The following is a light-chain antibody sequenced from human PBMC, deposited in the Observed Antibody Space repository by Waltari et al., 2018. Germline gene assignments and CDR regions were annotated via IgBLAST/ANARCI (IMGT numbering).Light chain of an antibody. CDR3: HQRSNWPIT. J-gene: IGKJ5*01. V-gene: IGKV3-11*01. CDR1: QSVSSY. CDR2: GAS. Sequence: EIVLTQSPTTLSLSPGERATLSCRASQSVSSYLVWYQQNPGQTPRLLIYGASNRATGIPARFSGSGSGTDFTLTISSLESEDFAVYYCHQRSNWPITFGQGTRLEIK.